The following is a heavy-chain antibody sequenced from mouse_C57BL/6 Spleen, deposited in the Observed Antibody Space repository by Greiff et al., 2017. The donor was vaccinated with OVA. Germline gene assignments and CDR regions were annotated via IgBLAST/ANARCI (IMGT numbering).Heavy chain of an antibody. CDR2: ISNGGGST. D-gene: IGHD4-1*01. J-gene: IGHJ4*01. Sequence: EVKVVESGGGLVQPGGSLKLSCAASGFTFSDYYMYWVRQTPEKRLEWVAYISNGGGSTYYPDTVKGRFTISRDNAKNTLYLQMSRLKSEDTAMYYCARQGNWEDAMDYWGQGTSVTVSS. CDR3: ARQGNWEDAMDY. CDR1: GFTFSDYY. V-gene: IGHV5-12*01.